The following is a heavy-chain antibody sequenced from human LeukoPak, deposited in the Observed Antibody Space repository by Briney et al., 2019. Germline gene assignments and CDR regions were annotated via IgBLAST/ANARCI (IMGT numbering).Heavy chain of an antibody. J-gene: IGHJ4*02. CDR1: GFTFSKYW. CDR3: ARGRLYGPDY. Sequence: GGSLRLSCAASGFTFSKYWMLWVRQAPGKGLESVSRINTDGTVTTYADSVKGRFTISRDNAKNSLYLQMNSLRAEDTAVYYCARGRLYGPDYWGQGTLVTVSS. CDR2: INTDGTVT. V-gene: IGHV3-74*01. D-gene: IGHD4-17*01.